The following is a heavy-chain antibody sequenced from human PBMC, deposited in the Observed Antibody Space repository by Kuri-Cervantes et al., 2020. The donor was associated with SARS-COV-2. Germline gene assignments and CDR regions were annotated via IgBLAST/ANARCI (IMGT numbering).Heavy chain of an antibody. D-gene: IGHD2-8*01. CDR2: INPSGGST. V-gene: IGHV1-46*01. CDR1: GYTFTSYG. CDR3: ARAAGYCTNGVCSLLDY. Sequence: ASVKVSCKASGYTFTSYGISWVRQAPGQGLEWMGIINPSGGSTSYAQKFQGRVTMTRDTSTSTVYMELSSLRSEDTAVYYCARAAGYCTNGVCSLLDYWGQGTLVTVSS. J-gene: IGHJ4*02.